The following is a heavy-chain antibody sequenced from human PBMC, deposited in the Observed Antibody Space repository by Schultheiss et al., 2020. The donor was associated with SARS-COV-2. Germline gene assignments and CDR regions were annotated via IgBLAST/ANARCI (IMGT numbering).Heavy chain of an antibody. Sequence: SETLSLTCAVYGGSFSDYYWSWIRQPPGKGLEWIGHIYYSGSTNYNPSLKSRVTISVDTSKNQFSLKLSSVTAADTAVYYCASPPTEGTTRSLHYWGQGTLVTVSS. CDR3: ASPPTEGTTRSLHY. CDR2: IYYSGST. J-gene: IGHJ4*02. CDR1: GGSFSDYY. D-gene: IGHD1-7*01. V-gene: IGHV4-34*01.